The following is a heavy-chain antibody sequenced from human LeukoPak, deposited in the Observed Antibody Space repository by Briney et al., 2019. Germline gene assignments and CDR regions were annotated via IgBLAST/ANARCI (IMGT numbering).Heavy chain of an antibody. V-gene: IGHV3-7*01. CDR1: GFTFSSYW. Sequence: GGSLRLSCAASGFTFSSYWMSWVRQAPGKGLEWVANIKQDGSEKYYVDSVKGRFTISRDNAKNSLYLQTNSLRAEDTAVYYCARVLLRGYFDYWGQGTLVAVSP. CDR2: IKQDGSEK. CDR3: ARVLLRGYFDY. J-gene: IGHJ4*02. D-gene: IGHD2-21*01.